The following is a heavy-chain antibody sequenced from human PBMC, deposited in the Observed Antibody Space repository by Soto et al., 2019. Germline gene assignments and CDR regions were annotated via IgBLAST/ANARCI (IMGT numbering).Heavy chain of an antibody. CDR2: ISSSSSYI. CDR3: ARSPETTVVIYYYGMDV. J-gene: IGHJ6*02. CDR1: GFTFSSYS. Sequence: GGSLRLSCAASGFTFSSYSMNWVRQAPGKGLEWVSSISSSSSYIYYADSVKGRFTISRDNAKNSLYLQMNSLRAEDTAVYYCARSPETTVVIYYYGMDVWGQGTTVTVSS. D-gene: IGHD4-17*01. V-gene: IGHV3-21*01.